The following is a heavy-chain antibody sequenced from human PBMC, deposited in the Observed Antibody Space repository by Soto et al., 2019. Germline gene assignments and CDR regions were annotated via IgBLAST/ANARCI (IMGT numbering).Heavy chain of an antibody. CDR3: LPVVPAAMSNPE. Sequence: QVQLVESGGGVVQPGRSLRLSCAASGFTFSSYAMHWVRQAPGKGLEWVAVISYDGSNKYYADSVKGRFTISRDNSKNTLYLQMNSLRAEDTAAYYCLPVVPAAMSNPEWGQGTLVTVSS. J-gene: IGHJ4*02. CDR2: ISYDGSNK. CDR1: GFTFSSYA. V-gene: IGHV3-30-3*01. D-gene: IGHD2-2*01.